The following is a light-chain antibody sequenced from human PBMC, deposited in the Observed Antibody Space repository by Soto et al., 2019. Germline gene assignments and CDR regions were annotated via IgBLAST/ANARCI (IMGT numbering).Light chain of an antibody. CDR1: QSVSSY. Sequence: DIVLTQSPATLSLSPGERATLSCRASQSVSSYLAWYQQKPGQAPRLLIYDASNRATGIPARFSGSGSGTDFTLTISSLEPEDFGVYYCQQRSNWPPITFGQGTGLENK. CDR2: DAS. CDR3: QQRSNWPPIT. V-gene: IGKV3-11*01. J-gene: IGKJ5*01.